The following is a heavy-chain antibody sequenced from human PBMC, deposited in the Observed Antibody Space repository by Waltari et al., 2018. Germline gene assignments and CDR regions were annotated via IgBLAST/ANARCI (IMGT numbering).Heavy chain of an antibody. V-gene: IGHV3-53*01. CDR2: IFSDGRT. CDR1: GFTVSSNY. J-gene: IGHJ4*02. CDR3: ARDSRGGLFFDY. Sequence: EVQLVESGGGFIQSGGSLRLSCAASGFTVSSNYMSWVRRAPGKGLEWVSVIFSDGRTYYAYSVKGRFTISRDNSKNTLYLQINSLRAEDTAVYYCARDSRGGLFFDYWGQGTLVTVSS.